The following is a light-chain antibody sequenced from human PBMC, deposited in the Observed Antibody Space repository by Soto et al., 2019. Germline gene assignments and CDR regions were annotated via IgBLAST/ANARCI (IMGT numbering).Light chain of an antibody. Sequence: VMTQSPGTLSLSPGERATLSCRASQSVSNLLAWYQQKPGQAPRLLIYDVSNRATGTPARFSGSGSGTDFTLTISSLEPEDFAIYYCQHRSNWLSFGGGTKVEIK. J-gene: IGKJ4*01. V-gene: IGKV3-11*01. CDR3: QHRSNWLS. CDR1: QSVSNL. CDR2: DVS.